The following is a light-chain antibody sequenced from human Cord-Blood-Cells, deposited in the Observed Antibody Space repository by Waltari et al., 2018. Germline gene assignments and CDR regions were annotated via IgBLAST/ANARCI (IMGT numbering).Light chain of an antibody. Sequence: QSALTQPASVSGSPGQSITISCTGTSSDVGGYNYVSWYQQHPGKAPNLMIYDFSNRPSGVSNRFSGSKSGNTASLTISGLQAEDEADYYCSSYTSSSTLVFGGGTKLTVL. CDR2: DFS. CDR3: SSYTSSSTLV. V-gene: IGLV2-14*03. J-gene: IGLJ3*02. CDR1: SSDVGGYNY.